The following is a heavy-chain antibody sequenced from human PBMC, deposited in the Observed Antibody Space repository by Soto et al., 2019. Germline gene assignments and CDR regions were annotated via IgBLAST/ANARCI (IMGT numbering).Heavy chain of an antibody. D-gene: IGHD1-26*01. CDR3: ARDPGERNGMSV. Sequence: EVQVVESGGALVQSGGSLRLSCAASGFTVSGDYMNWVRQAPGKGLEWVSIIYRGGETYYADSVKGRFTISRDNSENMVYLQMNSLRAEDTAVYYCARDPGERNGMSVWGQGTTVTVSS. V-gene: IGHV3-66*01. CDR1: GFTVSGDY. J-gene: IGHJ6*02. CDR2: IYRGGET.